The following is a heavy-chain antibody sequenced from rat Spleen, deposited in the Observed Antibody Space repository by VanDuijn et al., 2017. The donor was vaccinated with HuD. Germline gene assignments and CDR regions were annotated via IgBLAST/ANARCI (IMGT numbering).Heavy chain of an antibody. V-gene: IGHV2-43*01. D-gene: IGHD4-2*01. CDR2: IWIDGNT. CDR3: ARDRTGPFDY. CDR1: GFSLTSYH. J-gene: IGHJ2*01. Sequence: QVQLKESGPGLVQPSQTLSLTCTVAGFSLTSYHVSWVRQPPRKGLEWMGVIWIDGNTGYNSFFKSRLSISRDISKSQIFLKMNNLQTEDTATYYCARDRTGPFDYWGQGVKVTVSS.